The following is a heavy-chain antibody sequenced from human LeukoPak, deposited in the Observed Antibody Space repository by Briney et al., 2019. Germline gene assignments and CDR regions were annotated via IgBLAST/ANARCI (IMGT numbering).Heavy chain of an antibody. CDR2: ISGSGGST. Sequence: GGSLRLSCAASGFTFSSYAMSWVRQAPGKGLEWVSAISGSGGSTYYADSVKGRFTISRDNSKNTLYLQMNSLRAEDTAVYYCAKSEHIVVVPAAVLNDYWGQGTLVTVSS. CDR1: GFTFSSYA. J-gene: IGHJ4*02. D-gene: IGHD2-2*01. CDR3: AKSEHIVVVPAAVLNDY. V-gene: IGHV3-23*01.